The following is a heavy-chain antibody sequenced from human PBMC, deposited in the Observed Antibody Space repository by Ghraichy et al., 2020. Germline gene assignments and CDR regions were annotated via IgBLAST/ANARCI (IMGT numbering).Heavy chain of an antibody. J-gene: IGHJ3*02. D-gene: IGHD3-3*01. Sequence: GGSLRLSCAASGFTISNYAMSWVRQAPGKGLEWASTISGSGSSTYYADSVKGRFTISRDNSKNTLYLQMKSLRAEDTAVYYCAKDRAQVTIFGVVTYDAFDIWGQGTMVIVSS. V-gene: IGHV3-23*01. CDR1: GFTISNYA. CDR2: ISGSGSST. CDR3: AKDRAQVTIFGVVTYDAFDI.